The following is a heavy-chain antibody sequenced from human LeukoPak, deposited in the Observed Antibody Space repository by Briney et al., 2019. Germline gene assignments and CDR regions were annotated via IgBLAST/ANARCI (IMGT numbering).Heavy chain of an antibody. D-gene: IGHD6-13*01. J-gene: IGHJ4*02. CDR3: AKDYSSSWYYFDY. Sequence: PGRSLRLSCAASGFTFSVHAVSWVRQAPGKGLEWVSGISGSGGGRNYADSVKGRFTVSRDNSKNTLYLQMNSLRAEDTAVYYCAKDYSSSWYYFDYWGQGTLVTVSS. V-gene: IGHV3-23*01. CDR2: ISGSGGGR. CDR1: GFTFSVHA.